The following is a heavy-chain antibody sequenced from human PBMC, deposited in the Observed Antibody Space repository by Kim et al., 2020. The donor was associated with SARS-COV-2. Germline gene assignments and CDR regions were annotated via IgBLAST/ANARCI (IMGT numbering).Heavy chain of an antibody. CDR3: ARELLVAFDY. D-gene: IGHD5-12*01. CDR2: YI. J-gene: IGHJ4*02. V-gene: IGHV3-21*01. Sequence: YIYYAESVKGRFTISRDNAKNSRYLQMNSLRAEYTAVYYCARELLVAFDYGGQGTLVTVSS.